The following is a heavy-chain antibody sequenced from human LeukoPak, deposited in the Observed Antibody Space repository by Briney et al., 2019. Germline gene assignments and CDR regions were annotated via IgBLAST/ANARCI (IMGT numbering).Heavy chain of an antibody. CDR3: ARDPGYSYGFAYDY. Sequence: PGGSLRLSCAASGFTFSSYSMNWVRQAPGKGLEWVSYISSSSSTIYYADSVKGRLTISRDNAKNSLYLQMNSLRAEDTAVYYCARDPGYSYGFAYDYWGQGTLVTVSS. CDR2: ISSSSSTI. D-gene: IGHD5-18*01. J-gene: IGHJ4*02. V-gene: IGHV3-48*04. CDR1: GFTFSSYS.